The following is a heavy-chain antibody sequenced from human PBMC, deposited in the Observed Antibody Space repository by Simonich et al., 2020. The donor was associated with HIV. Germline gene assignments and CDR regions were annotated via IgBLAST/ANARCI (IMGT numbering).Heavy chain of an antibody. CDR2: FDPEDGET. D-gene: IGHD4-17*01. V-gene: IGHV1-24*01. J-gene: IGHJ4*02. CDR3: ATGLNYGDYSGFDY. CDR1: GYTFTGYY. Sequence: QVQLVQSGAEVKKPGASVKVSCKASGYTFTGYYMHWVRQAPGKGLEGMGGFDPEDGETIYAQKFQGRVTMTEDTSTDTAYMELSSLRSEDTAVYYCATGLNYGDYSGFDYWGQGTLVTVSS.